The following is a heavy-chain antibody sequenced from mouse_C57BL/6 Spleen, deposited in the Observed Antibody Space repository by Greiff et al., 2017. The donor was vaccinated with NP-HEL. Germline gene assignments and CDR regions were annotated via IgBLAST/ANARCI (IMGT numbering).Heavy chain of an antibody. CDR3: ARGVYGSSYGYFDV. D-gene: IGHD1-1*01. V-gene: IGHV5-4*01. J-gene: IGHJ1*03. CDR1: GFTFSSYA. Sequence: EVQGVESGGGLVKPGGSLKLSCAASGFTFSSYAMSWVRQTPEKRLEWVATISDGGSYTYYPDNVKGRFTISRDNAKNNLYLQMSHLKSEDTAMYYCARGVYGSSYGYFDVWGTGTTVTVSS. CDR2: ISDGGSYT.